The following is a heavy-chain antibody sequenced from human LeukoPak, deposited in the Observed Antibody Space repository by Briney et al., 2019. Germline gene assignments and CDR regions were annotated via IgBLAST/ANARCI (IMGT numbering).Heavy chain of an antibody. D-gene: IGHD4-17*01. J-gene: IGHJ3*02. CDR3: ARERLEDDHGDYLRHAFDI. V-gene: IGHV4-30-4*01. CDR2: IFHTGTT. Sequence: PSETLSLTCTVAGGSITSGDNYWSWIRQPPGKGLEWIGYIFHTGTTFNNPSLKSRVSISVDTSNNQFSLKLTSVTAADTAVYYRARERLEDDHGDYLRHAFDIWGQGTTVTV. CDR1: GGSITSGDNY.